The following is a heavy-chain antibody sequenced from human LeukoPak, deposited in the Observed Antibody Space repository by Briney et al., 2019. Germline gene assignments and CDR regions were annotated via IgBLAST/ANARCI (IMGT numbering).Heavy chain of an antibody. V-gene: IGHV1-2*02. CDR1: GYTFTGYY. CDR3: ARQYDSSAFDAFDI. J-gene: IGHJ3*02. CDR2: INPNSGGT. D-gene: IGHD3-22*01. Sequence: ASVKVSCKASGYTFTGYYMHWVRQAPGQGLEWMGWINPNSGGTNYAQKFQGRVTMTRDTSISTAYMELSRLRSDDTAVYYCARQYDSSAFDAFDIWGQGTMVTVSS.